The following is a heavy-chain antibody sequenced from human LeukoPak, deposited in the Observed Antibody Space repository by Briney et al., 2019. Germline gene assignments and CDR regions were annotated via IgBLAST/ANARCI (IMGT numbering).Heavy chain of an antibody. CDR3: AKEGFDS. V-gene: IGHV3-30-3*01. CDR1: GFTFSSYA. Sequence: SGGSLRLSCAASGFTFSSYAMHWVRQAPGKGLEWVAVISDDGSNKYYADPVKGRFTISRDNSKNTLYLQMNSLRAEDTAVYYCAKEGFDSWGQGTLVTVSS. CDR2: ISDDGSNK. J-gene: IGHJ4*02.